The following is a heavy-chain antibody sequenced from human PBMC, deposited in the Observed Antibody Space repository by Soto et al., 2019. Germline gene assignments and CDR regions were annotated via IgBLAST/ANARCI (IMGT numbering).Heavy chain of an antibody. CDR2: IIPIFGTA. CDR1: GGTFSSYA. Sequence: SVKVSCKASGGTFSSYAISWVRQAPGQGPEWMGGIIPIFGTANYAQKFQGRVTITADESTSTAYMELSSLRSEDTAVYYCARAPIFGVVVGAFDIWGQGTMVTVSS. V-gene: IGHV1-69*13. J-gene: IGHJ3*02. D-gene: IGHD3-3*01. CDR3: ARAPIFGVVVGAFDI.